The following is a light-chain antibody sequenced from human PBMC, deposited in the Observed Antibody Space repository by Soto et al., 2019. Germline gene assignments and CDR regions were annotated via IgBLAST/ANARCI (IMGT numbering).Light chain of an antibody. Sequence: EIMLSQSPGTLSSTPGERATLSCRASQSVTSNYLAWYQQKRGQAPRLLIWGASIRATGLPDRFSGGGSGTDFTLTISRLEAEDFAVYYCQQYGSSPGTFGQGSKA. V-gene: IGKV3-20*01. CDR2: GAS. CDR1: QSVTSNY. J-gene: IGKJ1*01. CDR3: QQYGSSPGT.